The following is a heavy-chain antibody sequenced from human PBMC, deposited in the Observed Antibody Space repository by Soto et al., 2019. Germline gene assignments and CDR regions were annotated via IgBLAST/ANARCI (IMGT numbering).Heavy chain of an antibody. D-gene: IGHD6-19*01. Sequence: SETMSLTCSVYGGSFSDYYWTWIRQPPGKGLEWIGEVNHRGSTNYNPSLKSRVTISADTSKSQFSLKLRSVTAADTAVYYCAGGMAGEAVGQWDTRYNYYFDSCGRGTMGNV. CDR3: AGGMAGEAVGQWDTRYNYYFDS. CDR2: VNHRGST. J-gene: IGHJ4*02. V-gene: IGHV4-34*01. CDR1: GGSFSDYY.